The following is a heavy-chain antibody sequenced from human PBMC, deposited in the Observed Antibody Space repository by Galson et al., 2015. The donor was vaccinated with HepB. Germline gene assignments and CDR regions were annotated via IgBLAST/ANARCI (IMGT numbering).Heavy chain of an antibody. CDR1: GYTFAKHS. Sequence: SVKVSCKASGYTFAKHSINWVRQAPGQGLEWLGWVNTHNGDTNCPQRFQGRVCMTADTATSTAYMELRSLRSGDTAMYYCARDGAMNWSRNRRDLDFWGQGTLVTV. J-gene: IGHJ4*02. CDR2: VNTHNGDT. CDR3: ARDGAMNWSRNRRDLDF. V-gene: IGHV1-18*04. D-gene: IGHD2/OR15-2a*01.